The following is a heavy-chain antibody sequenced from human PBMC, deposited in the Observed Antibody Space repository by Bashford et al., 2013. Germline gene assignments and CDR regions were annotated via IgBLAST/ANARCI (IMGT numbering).Heavy chain of an antibody. J-gene: IGHJ3*01. Sequence: GGSLRLSCAVSGFTFDDYGMSWVRQAPGKGLEWVSGINWNGGSSTYVDSVKGRFTISRDNTNNSLYLQLSSLRAEDTALYYCAREGGLLEGDGFDLWGQGTMVTVSS. CDR1: GFTFDDYG. V-gene: IGHV3-20*04. CDR2: INWNGGSS. D-gene: IGHD1-1*01. CDR3: AREGGLLEGDGFDL.